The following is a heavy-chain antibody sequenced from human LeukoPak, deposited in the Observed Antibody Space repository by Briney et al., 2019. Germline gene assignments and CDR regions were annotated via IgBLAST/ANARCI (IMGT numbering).Heavy chain of an antibody. V-gene: IGHV4-34*01. CDR3: ARVGTWGFTMVRGATPNWFDP. CDR1: GGSFSGYY. D-gene: IGHD3-10*01. CDR2: INHSGST. Sequence: PSETLSLTCAVYGGSFSGYYWSWIRQPPGKGLEWIGEINHSGSTNYNPSLKSRVTISVDTSKNQFSLKLSSVTAADTAVYYCARVGTWGFTMVRGATPNWFDPWGQGTLVTVSS. J-gene: IGHJ5*02.